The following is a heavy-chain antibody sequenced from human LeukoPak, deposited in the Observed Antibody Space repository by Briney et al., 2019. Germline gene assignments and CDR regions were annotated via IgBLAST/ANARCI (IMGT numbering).Heavy chain of an antibody. CDR1: GYTFTSYG. V-gene: IGHV1-18*01. Sequence: ASVKVSCKASGYTFTSYGISWVRQAPGQGLEWMGWISAYNGNTNYAQKLQGRVTMTTDTSTSTAYMELRSLRSDDTAVYYCAKTTYYDFWSGYFSGAINWFDPWGQGTLVTVSS. J-gene: IGHJ5*02. CDR2: ISAYNGNT. CDR3: AKTTYYDFWSGYFSGAINWFDP. D-gene: IGHD3-3*01.